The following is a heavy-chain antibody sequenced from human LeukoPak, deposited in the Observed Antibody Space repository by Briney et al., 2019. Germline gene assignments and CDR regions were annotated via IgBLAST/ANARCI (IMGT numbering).Heavy chain of an antibody. D-gene: IGHD6-19*01. CDR1: GYTFTGYY. J-gene: IGHJ6*03. CDR3: ARWWYSSGWGWKHYYYYMDV. V-gene: IGHV1-2*02. Sequence: PTASVKVSCKASGYTFTGYYMHWVRQAPGQGLEWMGWINPNSGGTNYAQKFQGRVTMTRDTSISTAYMELSRLRSDDTAVYYCARWWYSSGWGWKHYYYYMDVWGKGTTVTVSS. CDR2: INPNSGGT.